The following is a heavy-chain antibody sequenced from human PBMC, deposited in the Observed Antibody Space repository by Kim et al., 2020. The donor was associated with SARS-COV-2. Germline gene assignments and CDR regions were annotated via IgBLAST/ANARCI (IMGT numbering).Heavy chain of an antibody. D-gene: IGHD3-10*01. V-gene: IGHV4-59*13. CDR2: IYYIGST. J-gene: IGHJ4*02. Sequence: SETLSLTCTVSGGSISSYYWSWIRQPPGKGLEWIGYIYYIGSTNYNPSLKSRVTISVDTSKNQFSLKLSSVTAADTAVYYCARVGSGSYYNGIFDYWGQGTLVTVSS. CDR3: ARVGSGSYYNGIFDY. CDR1: GGSISSYY.